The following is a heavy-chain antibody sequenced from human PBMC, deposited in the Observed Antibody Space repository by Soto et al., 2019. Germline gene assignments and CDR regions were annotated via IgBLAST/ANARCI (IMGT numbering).Heavy chain of an antibody. CDR3: ARSYYDYICGGYPNPY. J-gene: IGHJ4*02. CDR2: IKQDGSEK. V-gene: IGHV3-7*01. Sequence: EVQLVESGGGLVQPGGSLRLSCAASGFTFSGYWMTWVRQAPGKGLEWVANIKQDGSEKNYVDSVKGRFTISRDNAKNSLYQEMNSLRAEDTAVYYCARSYYDYICGGYPNPYWGQGTLVTVSS. D-gene: IGHD3-16*02. CDR1: GFTFSGYW.